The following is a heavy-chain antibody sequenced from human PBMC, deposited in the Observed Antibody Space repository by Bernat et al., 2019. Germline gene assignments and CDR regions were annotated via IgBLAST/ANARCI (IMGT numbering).Heavy chain of an antibody. V-gene: IGHV3-33*05. CDR1: GFIFSNTNFG. Sequence: QVQLVESGGGVVQPGRSLRLSCAASGFIFSNTNFGMHWVRQAPGTGLEWVALISYDGTYTYHSDSVKGRFTISRDNSNNMLYLQMSSLRAEDTAVYYCARYELLVTTLDFWGQGTLVTVSS. CDR3: ARYELLVTTLDF. D-gene: IGHD4-17*01. J-gene: IGHJ4*02. CDR2: ISYDGTYT.